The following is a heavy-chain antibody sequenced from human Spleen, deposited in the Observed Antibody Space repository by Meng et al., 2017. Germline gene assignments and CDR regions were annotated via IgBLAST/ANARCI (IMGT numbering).Heavy chain of an antibody. CDR3: AINRAGYCAGGSCYDC. V-gene: IGHV3-23*01. D-gene: IGHD2-15*01. CDR1: GFTFNTNS. Sequence: GESLKISCTASGFTFNTNSMSWVRQAPGKGLEWVSGVRGAAVYYADSVKGRFTISRDNSKNTLYLQVNSLRAEDTAIYYCAINRAGYCAGGSCYDCCGQGTLVTVSS. J-gene: IGHJ4*02. CDR2: VRGAAV.